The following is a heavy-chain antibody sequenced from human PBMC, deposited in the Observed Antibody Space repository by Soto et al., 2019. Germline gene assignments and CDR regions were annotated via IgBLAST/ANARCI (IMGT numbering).Heavy chain of an antibody. CDR3: ARHSYSSNPRRFDP. CDR1: GGSITGYY. Sequence: QVQLQESGPGLVQPSETLSLTCTVSGGSITGYYWSWIRQPPGKGPEWIGNIHYSGSTNYNPSLKRRVTISVDPSKNQFPLRLSSVTAAETAVYYCARHSYSSNPRRFDPWGQGTLVTVSS. V-gene: IGHV4-59*08. D-gene: IGHD4-4*01. CDR2: IHYSGST. J-gene: IGHJ5*02.